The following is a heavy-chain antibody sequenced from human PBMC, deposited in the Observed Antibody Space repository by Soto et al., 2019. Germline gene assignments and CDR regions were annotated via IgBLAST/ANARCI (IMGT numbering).Heavy chain of an antibody. CDR3: ARGRWTQRTADYYLDY. Sequence: QVQLVQSGAEVKMPGASVKVSCKASGYTFTSYAIHWVRQAPGHRPEWMGWIDANNGRTKYSQNFQERVTITRDTSASTAYMERSRLRSEDTAVYYCARGRWTQRTADYYLDYWGHGTLVTVSS. J-gene: IGHJ4*01. V-gene: IGHV1-3*01. CDR1: GYTFTSYA. CDR2: IDANNGRT. D-gene: IGHD1-1*01.